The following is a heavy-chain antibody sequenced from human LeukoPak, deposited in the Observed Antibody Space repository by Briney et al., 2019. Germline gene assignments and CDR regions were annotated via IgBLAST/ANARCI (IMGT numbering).Heavy chain of an antibody. Sequence: PGGSLRLSCGASGFTFSSYGMHWVRQAPGKGLEWVAFIRYDGSNKYYADSVKGRFTISRDNSKNTLYLQMNSLRAEDTAVYYCAKEGTVTTFSGLGFDYWGQGTLVTVSS. D-gene: IGHD4-17*01. CDR2: IRYDGSNK. V-gene: IGHV3-30*02. J-gene: IGHJ4*02. CDR3: AKEGTVTTFSGLGFDY. CDR1: GFTFSSYG.